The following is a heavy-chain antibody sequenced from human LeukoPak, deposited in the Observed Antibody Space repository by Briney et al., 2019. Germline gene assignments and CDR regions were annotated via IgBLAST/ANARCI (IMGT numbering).Heavy chain of an antibody. D-gene: IGHD3-22*01. J-gene: IGHJ4*02. CDR3: AREHPYYYDSSGTALMGEIKYYFDY. V-gene: IGHV3-7*01. CDR1: GFTFRSYW. CDR2: IKQDGSEK. Sequence: GGSVTLSCEASGFTFRSYWMSWVRQAPGKGLEWVGNIKQDGSEKYYVDSVKGRFTISRDNAKNSLYLQMNSLRAEDTGVYYCAREHPYYYDSSGTALMGEIKYYFDYWGQGTLVTVSS.